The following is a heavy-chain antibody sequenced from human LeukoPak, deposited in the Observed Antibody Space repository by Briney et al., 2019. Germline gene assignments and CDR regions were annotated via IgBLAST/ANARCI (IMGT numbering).Heavy chain of an antibody. V-gene: IGHV4-59*08. Sequence: SETLSLTCTVSGGSINSYHWSWIRQPPGKGLEWIGYIYYSGSTSYNPSLKSRVTISVDTSKNQFSLKLSSVIAADTAVYYCARRQSSWYFDYWGQGTLVTVYS. D-gene: IGHD6-13*01. CDR2: IYYSGST. CDR3: ARRQSSWYFDY. J-gene: IGHJ4*02. CDR1: GGSINSYH.